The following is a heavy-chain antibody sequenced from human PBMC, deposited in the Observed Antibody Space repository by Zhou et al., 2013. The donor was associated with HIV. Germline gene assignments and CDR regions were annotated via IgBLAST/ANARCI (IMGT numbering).Heavy chain of an antibody. CDR3: TRDRTYYNDSSGYSFFDY. CDR2: ILPIFATA. D-gene: IGHD3-22*01. Sequence: QVQLVQSGAEVKKPGSSVKVSCKASGGTFSNYAINWVRQAPGQGLEWMGGILPIFATANYAQKFQGRVTITADEPTSTAYMELSSLRSEDTAVYYCTRDRTYYNDSSGYSFFDYWGQGTLVTVSS. J-gene: IGHJ4*02. CDR1: GGTFSNYA. V-gene: IGHV1-69*12.